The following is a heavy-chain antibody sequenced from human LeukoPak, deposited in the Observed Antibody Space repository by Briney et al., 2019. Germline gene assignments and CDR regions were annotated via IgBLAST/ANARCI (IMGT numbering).Heavy chain of an antibody. CDR3: ARDRYYGSGSWSYWFDP. CDR1: GFTFSSYA. J-gene: IGHJ5*02. V-gene: IGHV3-30*04. D-gene: IGHD3-10*01. Sequence: GGSLRLSCAASGFTFSSYAMHWVRQAPGKGLEWVAVISYDGSNKYYADSVKGRFTISRDNSKNMLYLQMNSLRAEDTAVYYCARDRYYGSGSWSYWFDPWGQGTLVTVSS. CDR2: ISYDGSNK.